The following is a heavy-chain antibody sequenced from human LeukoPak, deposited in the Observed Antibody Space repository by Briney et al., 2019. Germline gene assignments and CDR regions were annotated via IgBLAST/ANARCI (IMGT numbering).Heavy chain of an antibody. Sequence: ASVKVSCKASGGTFSSYAISWVRQAPGQGLEWMGGVIPIFGTANYAQKFQGRVTITTDESTSTAYMELSSLRSEDTAVYYCARGTAAIYYYYYRDVWGKGTTVTVSS. CDR3: ARGTAAIYYYYYRDV. J-gene: IGHJ6*03. V-gene: IGHV1-69*05. CDR2: VIPIFGTA. CDR1: GGTFSSYA. D-gene: IGHD2-2*01.